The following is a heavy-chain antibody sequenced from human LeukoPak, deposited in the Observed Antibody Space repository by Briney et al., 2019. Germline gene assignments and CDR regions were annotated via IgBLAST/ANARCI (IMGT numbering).Heavy chain of an antibody. V-gene: IGHV5-51*01. J-gene: IGHJ4*02. D-gene: IGHD5-12*01. Sequence: GESPKISCKGSGYSFTTYWIGWVRQMPGKGLEWMGLIYPGDSDTRYSPSFQGQVTISADKSISTAYLQWSSLKASDTAMCYCARPRMDSGYDSSFDYWGQGTLVTVSS. CDR3: ARPRMDSGYDSSFDY. CDR1: GYSFTTYW. CDR2: IYPGDSDT.